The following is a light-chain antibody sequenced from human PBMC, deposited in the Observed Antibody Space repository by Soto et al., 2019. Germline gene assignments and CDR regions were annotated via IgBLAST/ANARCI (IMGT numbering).Light chain of an antibody. V-gene: IGKV3-15*01. J-gene: IGKJ3*01. CDR3: QQYNSWPST. CDR1: QSVNNN. Sequence: ELMMTQSPVTLSVSPGVLSTLSCGASQSVNNNLAWYQQKPGQAPRLLIYGASTRATGIPARFIGNGSGTEFTLTTSSLQPEDFAVYYCQQYNSWPSTFGPGTKVDIK. CDR2: GAS.